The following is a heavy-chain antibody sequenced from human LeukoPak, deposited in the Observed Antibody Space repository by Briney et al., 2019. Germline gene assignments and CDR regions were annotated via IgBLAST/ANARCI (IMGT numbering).Heavy chain of an antibody. J-gene: IGHJ4*02. CDR1: GYTFTSYG. Sequence: GASVKVSCKASGYTFTSYGISWVRQAPGQGLEWMGWISAYNGNTNYAQKLQGRVTMTTDTSTSTAYMELRSLRSDDTAVYYCARGLFGYYDSSGYYFFDCWGQGTLVTVSS. CDR3: ARGLFGYYDSSGYYFFDC. V-gene: IGHV1-18*01. D-gene: IGHD3-22*01. CDR2: ISAYNGNT.